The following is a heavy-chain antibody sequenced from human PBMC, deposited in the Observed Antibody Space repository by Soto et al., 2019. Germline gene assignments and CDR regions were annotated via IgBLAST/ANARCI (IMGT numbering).Heavy chain of an antibody. J-gene: IGHJ4*02. CDR1: GFTFSSYG. CDR3: AKSGWLQLRGYFDY. CDR2: ISYDGSNK. V-gene: IGHV3-30*18. Sequence: QVQLVESGGGVVQPGRSLRLSCAVSGFTFSSYGMHWVRQAPGKGLEWVAVISYDGSNKYYADSVKGRFTISRDNSKNTVYLQMNSLRAEDTAVYYCAKSGWLQLRGYFDYWGQGTLVTVSS. D-gene: IGHD5-12*01.